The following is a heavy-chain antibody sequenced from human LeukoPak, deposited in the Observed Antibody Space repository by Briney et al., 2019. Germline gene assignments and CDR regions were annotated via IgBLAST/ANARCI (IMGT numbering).Heavy chain of an antibody. CDR2: ISYDGTNK. Sequence: PGRSLRLSCAASGFTFSNYAMHWVRQAPGKGLEWVAVISYDGTNKYYADSVKGRFTISRDNSKNTMYLQMNSLRAEDTAMYYCARAPMFYDRSGFGGAFDIWGQGTMVTVSS. CDR1: GFTFSNYA. CDR3: ARAPMFYDRSGFGGAFDI. V-gene: IGHV3-30-3*01. J-gene: IGHJ3*02. D-gene: IGHD3-22*01.